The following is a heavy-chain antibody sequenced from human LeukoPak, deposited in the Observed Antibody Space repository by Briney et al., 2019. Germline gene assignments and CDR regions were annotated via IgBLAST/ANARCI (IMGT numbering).Heavy chain of an antibody. V-gene: IGHV3-23*01. Sequence: GGSLRLSCAASGFTFSSYAMSWVRQAPGKGLEWVSAISGSGGSTYYADSVKGRFTISRDNSKNTLYLQMNSLRAEDAAVYYCAKDSGYSSSWFGAYFQHWGQGTLVTVSS. J-gene: IGHJ1*01. D-gene: IGHD6-13*01. CDR3: AKDSGYSSSWFGAYFQH. CDR2: ISGSGGST. CDR1: GFTFSSYA.